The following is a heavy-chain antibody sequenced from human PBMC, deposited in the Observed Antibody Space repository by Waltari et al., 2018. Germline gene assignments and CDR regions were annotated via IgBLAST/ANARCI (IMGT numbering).Heavy chain of an antibody. CDR2: IYYSGST. Sequence: QVQLQESGPGLVKPSETLSLTCTVSGGSISSHYWSWLRQPPGKGLEWIGYIYYSGSTNYNPSLKSRVTISVDTSKNQFSLKLSSVTAADTAVYYCARGEGLVYSREFDYWGQGTLVTVSS. V-gene: IGHV4-59*11. CDR1: GGSISSHY. CDR3: ARGEGLVYSREFDY. J-gene: IGHJ4*02. D-gene: IGHD1-20*01.